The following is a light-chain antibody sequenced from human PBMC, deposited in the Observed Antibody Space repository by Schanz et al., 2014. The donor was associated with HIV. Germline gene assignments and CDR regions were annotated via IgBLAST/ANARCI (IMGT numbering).Light chain of an antibody. V-gene: IGLV2-14*03. CDR3: SSYTSTNTLVV. Sequence: QSVLTQPASVSGSPGQSITISCTGTSSDVGVYNYVSWYQHHPGKAPKLMIYDVNNRPSGASNRFSGSKSGNTASLTISGLQAEDEGDYYCSSYTSTNTLVVFGGGTKVTVL. CDR1: SSDVGVYNY. CDR2: DVN. J-gene: IGLJ2*01.